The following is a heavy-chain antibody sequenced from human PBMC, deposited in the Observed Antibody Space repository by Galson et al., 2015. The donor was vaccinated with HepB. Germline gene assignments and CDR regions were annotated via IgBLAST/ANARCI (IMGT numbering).Heavy chain of an antibody. V-gene: IGHV1-69*02. CDR3: ASGPHDQYSSGWYMGY. J-gene: IGHJ4*02. CDR1: GYTFTSYY. D-gene: IGHD6-19*01. Sequence: SVKVSCKASGYTFTSYYMHWVRQAPGQGLEWMGRIIPILGIANYAQKFQGRVTITADKSTSTAYMELSSLRSEDTAVYYCASGPHDQYSSGWYMGYWGQGTLVTVSS. CDR2: IIPILGIA.